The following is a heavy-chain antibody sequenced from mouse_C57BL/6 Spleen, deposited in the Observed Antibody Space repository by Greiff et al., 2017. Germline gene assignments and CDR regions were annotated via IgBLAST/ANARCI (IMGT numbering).Heavy chain of an antibody. CDR2: ISSGGDYI. Sequence: EVQLVESGEGLVKPGGSLKLSCAASGFTFSSYAMSWVRQTPEKRLEWVAYISSGGDYIYYADTVKGRFTISRDNARNTLYLQMSSLKSEDTAMYYCTREITTVVATGAMDYWGQGTSVTVSS. CDR1: GFTFSSYA. CDR3: TREITTVVATGAMDY. D-gene: IGHD1-1*01. V-gene: IGHV5-9-1*02. J-gene: IGHJ4*01.